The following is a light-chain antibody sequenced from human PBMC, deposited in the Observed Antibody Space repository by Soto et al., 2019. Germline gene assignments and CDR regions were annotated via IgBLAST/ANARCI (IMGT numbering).Light chain of an antibody. CDR1: QSVGRN. CDR2: GTS. V-gene: IGKV3-15*01. J-gene: IGKJ2*01. CDR3: QQYNKWPYT. Sequence: EIVMTQSPVALSVSPGYSSALSCRASQSVGRNFAWYQPRPGQAPRVLIYGTSTRATGVPARFSGSGSGTDFTLTISSLQSEDFAVYYCQQYNKWPYTFGQGTRLEIK.